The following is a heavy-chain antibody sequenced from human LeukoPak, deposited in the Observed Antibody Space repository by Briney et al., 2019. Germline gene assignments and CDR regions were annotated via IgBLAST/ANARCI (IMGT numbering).Heavy chain of an antibody. D-gene: IGHD2/OR15-2a*01. J-gene: IGHJ5*01. Sequence: GGSLRLSCAASGFTFSKYSMNWVRQAPGKGLEWVSVISPGGDTTYYADSVKGRFTISRDNSKNTVYLQMDRLRGEDTAIYYCARKERGNNPFDPWGQGTVVTVSS. CDR2: ISPGGDTT. V-gene: IGHV3-23*01. CDR1: GFTFSKYS. CDR3: ARKERGNNPFDP.